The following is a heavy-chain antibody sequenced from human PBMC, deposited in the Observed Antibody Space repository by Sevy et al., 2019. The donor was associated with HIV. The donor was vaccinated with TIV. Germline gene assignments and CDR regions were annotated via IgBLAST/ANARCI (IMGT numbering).Heavy chain of an antibody. D-gene: IGHD3-16*01. Sequence: GGSLRLSCAASGFTFSSYAMSWVRQAPGKGLEWVSAISGSGGSTYYADSVKGRFTISRDNSKNTLYLQMNSLRAEDTAVYYCEKGSNEFGYNWFDPWGQGTLVTVSS. CDR1: GFTFSSYA. J-gene: IGHJ5*02. CDR2: ISGSGGST. V-gene: IGHV3-23*01. CDR3: EKGSNEFGYNWFDP.